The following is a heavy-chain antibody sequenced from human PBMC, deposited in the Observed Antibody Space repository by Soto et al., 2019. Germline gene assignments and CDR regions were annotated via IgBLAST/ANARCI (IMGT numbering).Heavy chain of an antibody. CDR3: AKFGPHSSGWNWYFDL. CDR1: GFTFSNYN. Sequence: EVQLVESGGGLVQPGGSLRLSCAASGFTFSNYNVNWVRQAPGKGLEWVSYISLSSSTIYYADSVKGRFTISRDNAKNSRYLHRTGLRAEDTAVYYCAKFGPHSSGWNWYFDLWGRGTLVTVSS. CDR2: ISLSSSTI. J-gene: IGHJ2*01. V-gene: IGHV3-48*01. D-gene: IGHD6-19*01.